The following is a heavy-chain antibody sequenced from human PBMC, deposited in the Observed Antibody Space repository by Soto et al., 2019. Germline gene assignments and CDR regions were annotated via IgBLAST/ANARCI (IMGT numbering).Heavy chain of an antibody. Sequence: SETLSLTCSVSGAAISNFYWSWIRQSAGKGLEWIGRLYTRGTTDYNPSLKSRVTMSIDTSKNRVSLSLTSVTAADTAVYYCAKGGTYYFDSWGQGIVVTVSS. CDR2: LYTRGTT. J-gene: IGHJ4*02. D-gene: IGHD3-16*01. CDR1: GAAISNFY. V-gene: IGHV4-4*07. CDR3: AKGGTYYFDS.